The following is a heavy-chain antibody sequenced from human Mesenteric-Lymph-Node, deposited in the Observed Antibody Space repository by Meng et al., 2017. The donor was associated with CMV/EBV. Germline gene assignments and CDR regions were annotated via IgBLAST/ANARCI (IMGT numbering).Heavy chain of an antibody. CDR3: ASLSGYYGMYYFDC. CDR2: IFYTGST. CDR1: GAAITSYY. J-gene: IGHJ4*02. V-gene: IGHV4-59*01. D-gene: IGHD3-3*01. Sequence: GSLRLSCTVSGAAITSYYWSWIRQPPGKGLELIGYIFYTGSTNYNPSLKSRATISLDTSKSQFSLNLISVTGADTALYYCASLSGYYGMYYFDCWGQGILVTVSS.